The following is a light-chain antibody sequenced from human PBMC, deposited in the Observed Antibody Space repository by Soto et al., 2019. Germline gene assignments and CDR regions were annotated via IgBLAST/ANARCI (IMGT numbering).Light chain of an antibody. CDR3: AAWDDSLKV. Sequence: QSVLTQPPSASGTPGQRVTISCSGSSSNIGSNYVYWYQQLPGTAPKLLIYRNNQRPSGVPVRFSGSKSGTSASLAISGLRSEDEADYYCAAWDDSLKVFGTGTKVTVL. CDR1: SSNIGSNY. CDR2: RNN. J-gene: IGLJ1*01. V-gene: IGLV1-47*01.